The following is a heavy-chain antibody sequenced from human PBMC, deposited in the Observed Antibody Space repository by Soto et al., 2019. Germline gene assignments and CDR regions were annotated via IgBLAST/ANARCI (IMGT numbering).Heavy chain of an antibody. CDR2: TYYRSKWHN. Sequence: SQTLSLTCAISGDSVSSSISAWSWIRQSPSRGLEWLGRTYYRSKWHNDYAVSVRSRITINPDTSKNQFSLQLNSVTPEDTAVYYCARNLRPDFDYWGQGTLVTVSS. CDR1: GDSVSSSISA. CDR3: ARNLRPDFDY. J-gene: IGHJ4*02. V-gene: IGHV6-1*01.